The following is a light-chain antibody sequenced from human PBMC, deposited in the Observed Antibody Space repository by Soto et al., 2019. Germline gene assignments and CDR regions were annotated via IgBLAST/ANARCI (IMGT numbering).Light chain of an antibody. CDR3: QQYGSTPLT. V-gene: IGKV3-20*01. Sequence: EIVLTQSPGTLSLSPGERATLSCRASQSVSNSYLAWYQQKPGQAPRLLMYSASSRATGIPDRFSGSGSGTDFTLTISRLEPEDFAVYFCQQYGSTPLTFGGGTKVDIK. CDR1: QSVSNSY. CDR2: SAS. J-gene: IGKJ4*01.